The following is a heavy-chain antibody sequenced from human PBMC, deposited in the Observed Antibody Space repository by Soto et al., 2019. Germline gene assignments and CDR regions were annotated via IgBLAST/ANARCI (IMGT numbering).Heavy chain of an antibody. V-gene: IGHV4-39*01. CDR3: ARQPTTGDTDLWFDP. CDR2: IFYSGST. Sequence: SETLSLTCSVSGGSISTSRSYWAWIPQPPRKGLEWLANIFYSGSTFYNPSLASRVSVSVDTSKNEFSLKLRSVTAADTAVYYCARQPTTGDTDLWFDPWGQGTLVTVSS. J-gene: IGHJ5*02. D-gene: IGHD2-21*01. CDR1: GGSISTSRSY.